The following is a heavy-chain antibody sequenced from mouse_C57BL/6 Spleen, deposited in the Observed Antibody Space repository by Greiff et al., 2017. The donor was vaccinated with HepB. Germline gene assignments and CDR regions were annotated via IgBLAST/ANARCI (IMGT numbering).Heavy chain of an antibody. CDR1: GYTFTSYW. CDR3: ARWDYDEEGWFAY. J-gene: IGHJ3*01. V-gene: IGHV1-52*01. Sequence: QVQLQQPGAELVRPGSSVKLSCKASGYTFTSYWMHWVKQRPIQGLEWIGNIDPSDSETHYNQKFKDKATLTVDKSSSTAYMQLSSLTSEDSAVYYCARWDYDEEGWFAYWGQGTLVTVSA. D-gene: IGHD2-4*01. CDR2: IDPSDSET.